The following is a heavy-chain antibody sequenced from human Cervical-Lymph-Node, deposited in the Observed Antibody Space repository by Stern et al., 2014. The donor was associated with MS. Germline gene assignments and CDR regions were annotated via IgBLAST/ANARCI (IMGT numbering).Heavy chain of an antibody. Sequence: VQSGGSLRLACAASGFTFSSYPMNWVSQAPGKGPEWISYINTVATNIYYADSVKGRFTISRDNAKNSLFLQMNSLRADDTAVYYCARGLPNTGYDPWGQGTLVTVSS. D-gene: IGHD6-25*01. CDR2: INTVATNI. CDR1: GFTFSSYP. CDR3: ARGLPNTGYDP. J-gene: IGHJ5*02. V-gene: IGHV3-48*01.